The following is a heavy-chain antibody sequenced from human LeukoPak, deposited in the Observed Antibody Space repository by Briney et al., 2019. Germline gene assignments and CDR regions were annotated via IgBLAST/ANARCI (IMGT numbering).Heavy chain of an antibody. D-gene: IGHD3-22*01. CDR3: ARDFDDPTGHYYYLPDY. Sequence: GGSLRLSCAASGFNFRRNGMHWVRQAPGKGLEWLSFIRFDGTKKFYTQSVRGRFTISRDTSINVLYLQMSNLTAEDTAVYYCARDFDDPTGHYYYLPDYWGPGTLVTVSS. V-gene: IGHV3-30*02. CDR1: GFNFRRNG. J-gene: IGHJ4*02. CDR2: IRFDGTKK.